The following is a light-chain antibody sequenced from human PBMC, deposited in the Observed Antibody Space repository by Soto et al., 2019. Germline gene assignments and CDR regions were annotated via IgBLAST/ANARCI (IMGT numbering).Light chain of an antibody. J-gene: IGKJ2*01. CDR2: GAS. Sequence: EIVMTQSPATLSVSPGERATLSCRASQSVSSNLAWYQQKPGQAPRLLIYGASTRATGIPARFSGSGSGTESTLTISSLQSEGFAVYYCQQYNNWPPYTFGQGTKLEIK. CDR3: QQYNNWPPYT. CDR1: QSVSSN. V-gene: IGKV3-15*01.